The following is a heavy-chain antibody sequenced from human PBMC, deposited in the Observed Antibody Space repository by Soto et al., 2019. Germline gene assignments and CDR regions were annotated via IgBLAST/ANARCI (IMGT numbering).Heavy chain of an antibody. D-gene: IGHD2-8*01. CDR1: GFTFSSYS. V-gene: IGHV3-21*01. Sequence: GGSLRLSCAASGFTFSSYSMNWVRQAPGKGLEWVSSISSSSSSYIYYADSVKGRFTISRDNAKNSLYLQMNSLRAEDTAVYYCARSLNLMLSLDYWGQGTLVTVSS. CDR3: ARSLNLMLSLDY. J-gene: IGHJ4*02. CDR2: ISSSSSSYI.